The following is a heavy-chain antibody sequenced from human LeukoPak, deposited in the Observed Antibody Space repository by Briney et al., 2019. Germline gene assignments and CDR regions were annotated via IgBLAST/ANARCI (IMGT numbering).Heavy chain of an antibody. CDR1: GYSISSGYY. V-gene: IGHV4-38-2*02. D-gene: IGHD3-3*01. CDR3: AGDLGGYDFWSGYHDY. CDR2: IYHSGST. Sequence: SETLSLTCTVSGYSISSGYYWGWIRQPPGKGLEWIGSIYHSGSTYYNPSLKSRVTISVDTSKNQFSLKLSSVTAADTAVYYCAGDLGGYDFWSGYHDYWGQGTLVTVSS. J-gene: IGHJ4*02.